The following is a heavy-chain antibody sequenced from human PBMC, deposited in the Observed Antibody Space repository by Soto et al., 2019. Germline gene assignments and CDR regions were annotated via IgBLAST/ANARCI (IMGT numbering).Heavy chain of an antibody. CDR2: ILVDGRT. CDR3: AKATATGGGAFDI. V-gene: IGHV3-23*01. Sequence: EVQMFESGGGLAQPGGSLRLSCAASGFICSSYDMSWVRQAPGKGLEWVSTILVDGRTFYVDSVKGRFTISRDSSKNTVYLQMNSLTAGDTALYHCAKATATGGGAFDICGQGTMVTVSS. D-gene: IGHD2-8*02. J-gene: IGHJ3*02. CDR1: GFICSSYD.